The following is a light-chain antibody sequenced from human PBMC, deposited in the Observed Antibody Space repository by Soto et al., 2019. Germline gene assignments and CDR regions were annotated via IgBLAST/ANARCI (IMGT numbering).Light chain of an antibody. Sequence: DIVMTQSPDSLAVSLGERATINCKSSQSVLYSSNNNNYLAWYQQKPGQPPKLLIYWASTRECGVPDRFSGRGSGTDFTLTISSLQAEDVAVYYCQQYYTTPPTFGQGTKVEIK. CDR3: QQYYTTPPT. CDR2: WAS. V-gene: IGKV4-1*01. CDR1: QSVLYSSNNNNY. J-gene: IGKJ1*01.